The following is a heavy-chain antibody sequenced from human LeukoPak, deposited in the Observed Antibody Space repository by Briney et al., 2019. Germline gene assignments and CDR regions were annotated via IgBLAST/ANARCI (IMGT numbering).Heavy chain of an antibody. CDR1: GYTFTGYY. Sequence: ASVKVSCKASGYTFTGYYMHWVRQAPGQGLEWMGWINPNSGGTNYAQKFQGRVTMTRDTSISTAYMELSRLRSDDTAVYYCARDLSDTMIVVRQGTSVLNWFDPWGQGTLVTVSS. CDR3: ARDLSDTMIVVRQGTSVLNWFDP. V-gene: IGHV1-2*02. D-gene: IGHD3-22*01. J-gene: IGHJ5*02. CDR2: INPNSGGT.